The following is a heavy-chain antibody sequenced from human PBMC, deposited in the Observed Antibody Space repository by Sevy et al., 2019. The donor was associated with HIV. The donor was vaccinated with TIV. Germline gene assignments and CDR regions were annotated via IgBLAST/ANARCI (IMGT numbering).Heavy chain of an antibody. CDR3: AKDWGTTAISDY. CDR2: ISATGSST. CDR1: GFTFSTFA. Sequence: GGSLRLSCAGSGFTFSTFAMSWVRQAPGKGLEWVSAISATGSSTFYSDSVKGRFTTSRDNSKNTLYLQMNSLRADGTAVYYCAKDWGTTAISDYWGQGTLVTVSS. J-gene: IGHJ4*02. D-gene: IGHD3-16*01. V-gene: IGHV3-23*01.